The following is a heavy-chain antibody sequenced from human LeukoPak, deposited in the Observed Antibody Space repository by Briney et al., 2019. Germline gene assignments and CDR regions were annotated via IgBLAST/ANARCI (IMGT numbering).Heavy chain of an antibody. CDR2: IWFDGSNK. CDR3: ASQIAVPAIDY. J-gene: IGHJ4*02. CDR1: GFTFGKYW. Sequence: GGSLRLSCVASGFTFGKYWMSWVRQAPGKGLEWVAVIWFDGSNKYYSDSVKDRFTISRDNSKNTLYPQMNSLRAEDTAVYYCASQIAVPAIDYWGQGTLVTVSS. V-gene: IGHV3-33*07. D-gene: IGHD6-19*01.